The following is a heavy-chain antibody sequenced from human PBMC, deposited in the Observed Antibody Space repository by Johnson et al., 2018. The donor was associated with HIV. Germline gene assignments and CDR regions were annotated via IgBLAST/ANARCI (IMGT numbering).Heavy chain of an antibody. CDR1: GFTFSSYD. Sequence: MQLVESGGGVVQPGGSLRLSCAASGFTFSSYDMHWVRQATGKGLEWVSAIGTAGDTYYPGSVKGRFTISRENAKNSLYLQMNSLRAEDTAVYFCARGGRDGYTCDVFDVWGQGTRVTVSS. D-gene: IGHD5-24*01. CDR3: ARGGRDGYTCDVFDV. J-gene: IGHJ3*01. CDR2: IGTAGDT. V-gene: IGHV3-13*01.